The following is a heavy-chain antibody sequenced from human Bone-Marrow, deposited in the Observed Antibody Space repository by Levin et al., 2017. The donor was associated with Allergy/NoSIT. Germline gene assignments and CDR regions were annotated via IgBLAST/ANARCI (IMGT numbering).Heavy chain of an antibody. CDR3: THAHYDFGYAMDV. J-gene: IGHJ6*02. V-gene: IGHV2-5*04. D-gene: IGHD3-3*01. CDR2: IYWNEDK. CDR1: GFSLTTVGVG. Sequence: SGPTLVKPTKTLTVTCTFSGFSLTTVGVGVAWVRQPPGKALEWLSVIYWNEDKRYSPSLDRGLTITKDTSQNQVVLSMTNMDPVDTGTYFCTHAHYDFGYAMDVWGQGTTVIVSS.